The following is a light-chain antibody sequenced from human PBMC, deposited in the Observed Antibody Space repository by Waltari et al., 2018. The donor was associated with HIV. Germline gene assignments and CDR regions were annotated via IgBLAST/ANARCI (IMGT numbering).Light chain of an antibody. V-gene: IGKV3-11*01. CDR3: QQRFNWVT. J-gene: IGKJ4*01. Sequence: EIVLTQSPVTLSLSPGDRATLSCRASQSVGTYSAWYQQKSGQAPRLLIYDTSNSATCIPARFSGSGSGTDFTLTISSLEPEDFAVYYCQQRFNWVTFGGGTKVELK. CDR1: QSVGTY. CDR2: DTS.